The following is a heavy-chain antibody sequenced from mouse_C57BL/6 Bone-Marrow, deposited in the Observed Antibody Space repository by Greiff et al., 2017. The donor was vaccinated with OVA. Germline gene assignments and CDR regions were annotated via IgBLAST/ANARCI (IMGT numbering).Heavy chain of an antibody. Sequence: VQLQQSGPELVKPGASVKISCKASGYSFTGYYMNWVKQSPEKSLEWIGEINPSTGGTTYNQKFKAKATLTVDKSSSPAYMQLKSLTSEDSADDNGAREVVRTWDCFDEWGQGTTLTVSS. CDR2: INPSTGGT. V-gene: IGHV1-42*01. CDR3: AREVVRTWDCFDE. J-gene: IGHJ2*01. D-gene: IGHD2-2*01. CDR1: GYSFTGYY.